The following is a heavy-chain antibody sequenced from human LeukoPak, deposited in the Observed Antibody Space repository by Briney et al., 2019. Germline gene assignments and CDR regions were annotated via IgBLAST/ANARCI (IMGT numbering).Heavy chain of an antibody. Sequence: GGSLRLSCAASGFTFSSYAMHWVRQAPGKGLEWVAFIHYDGGNNYYADSVKGRFTISRDNAENSLYLQMNSLRAEDTAVYYCARGGSGYYPDAFDIWGQGTMVTVSS. CDR2: IHYDGGNN. CDR3: ARGGSGYYPDAFDI. D-gene: IGHD3-22*01. J-gene: IGHJ3*02. CDR1: GFTFSSYA. V-gene: IGHV3-30*02.